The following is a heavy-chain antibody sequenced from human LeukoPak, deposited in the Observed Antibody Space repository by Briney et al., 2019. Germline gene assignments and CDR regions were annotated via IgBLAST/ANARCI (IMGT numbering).Heavy chain of an antibody. CDR3: ARVVVVAATRLSWFDP. J-gene: IGHJ5*02. CDR1: GGSISSYY. Sequence: SSETLSLTCTVSGGSISSYYWSWIRQPAGKGLEWIGSIYTSGSTNYNPSLKSRVTMSVDTSKNQFSLKLSSVTAADTAVYYCARVVVVAATRLSWFDPWGQGTLVTVSS. CDR2: IYTSGST. D-gene: IGHD2-15*01. V-gene: IGHV4-4*07.